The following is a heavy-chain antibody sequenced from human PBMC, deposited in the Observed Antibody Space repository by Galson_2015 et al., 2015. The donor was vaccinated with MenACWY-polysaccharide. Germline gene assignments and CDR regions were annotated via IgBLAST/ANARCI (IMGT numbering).Heavy chain of an antibody. CDR1: GGSVSGTTHY. CDR3: AREPTFSGSFGWFDP. V-gene: IGHV4-61*01. Sequence: ETLSLTCTVSGGSVSGTTHYWSWLRQPPGKGLEWIGYMSYSGRANQNPSLKSRVTIDLDTSKNQFSLRVTSVTAADTAMYYCAREPTFSGSFGWFDPWGRGTLVTVSS. CDR2: MSYSGRA. J-gene: IGHJ5*02. D-gene: IGHD1-26*01.